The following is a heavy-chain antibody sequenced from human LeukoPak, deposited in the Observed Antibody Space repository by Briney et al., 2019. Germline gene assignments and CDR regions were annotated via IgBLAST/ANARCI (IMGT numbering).Heavy chain of an antibody. V-gene: IGHV3-43*01. CDR1: GFTFDDYT. CDR2: ISWDGGST. J-gene: IGHJ3*02. D-gene: IGHD2-21*02. CDR3: AKDRGRCGGDCYPPPHAFDI. Sequence: GGSLRLSCAASGFTFDDYTMHWVRHAPGKGLEWVSLISWDGGSTYYADSVKGRFTISRDNSKNSLYLQMNSLRTEDTALYYCAKDRGRCGGDCYPPPHAFDIWGQGTMVTVSS.